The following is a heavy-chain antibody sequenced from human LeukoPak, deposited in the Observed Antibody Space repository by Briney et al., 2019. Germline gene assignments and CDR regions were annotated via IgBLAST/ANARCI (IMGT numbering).Heavy chain of an antibody. CDR1: GFTFSSYA. CDR2: INSDGSST. CDR3: ARYDSSGYYYSGAFDI. V-gene: IGHV3-74*01. J-gene: IGHJ3*02. D-gene: IGHD3-22*01. Sequence: PGGSLRLSCAASGFTFSSYAMSWVRQAPGKGLVWVSRINSDGSSTSYADSVKGRFTISRDNAKNTLYLQMNSLRAEDTAVYYCARYDSSGYYYSGAFDIWGQGTMVTVSS.